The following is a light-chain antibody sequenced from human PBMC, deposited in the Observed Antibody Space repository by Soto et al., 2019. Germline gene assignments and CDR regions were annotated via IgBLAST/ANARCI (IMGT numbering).Light chain of an antibody. CDR1: QSVSSY. J-gene: IGKJ3*01. CDR2: DAS. Sequence: EIVLTQSPATLSLSPGERATLSCRASQSVSSYFACCQQKPGQTPRLLIYDASSRATGISARFSGSRAGTYFTLTIISLEPEDFAVYYCQQRSNWPPTFGHGTKVDIK. V-gene: IGKV3-11*01. CDR3: QQRSNWPPT.